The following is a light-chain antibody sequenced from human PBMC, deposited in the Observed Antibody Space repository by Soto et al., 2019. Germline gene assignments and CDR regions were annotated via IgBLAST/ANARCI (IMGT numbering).Light chain of an antibody. V-gene: IGKV3-15*01. Sequence: ELVMTQSPATLSLSXGGRATLSXXXSQSVSSNLAWYQQKPGQAPRLLIYGASTRATGIPARFSGSGSGTEFTLTISSLQSEDFAVYYCQQYNNWPPWTFGQGTKVDIK. CDR1: QSVSSN. CDR3: QQYNNWPPWT. J-gene: IGKJ1*01. CDR2: GAS.